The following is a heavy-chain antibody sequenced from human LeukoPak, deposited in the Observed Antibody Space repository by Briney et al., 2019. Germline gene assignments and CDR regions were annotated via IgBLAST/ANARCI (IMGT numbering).Heavy chain of an antibody. CDR2: IHYSGVT. D-gene: IGHD3-10*01. CDR3: ARQIHGERKLDWFDP. V-gene: IGHV4-39*02. J-gene: IGHJ5*02. Sequence: SENLSCTSTGYTVTISSDHYYRHGIRQPPGMALEMVGSIHYSGVTYYNPSRKSRVTISVDTSKNHFSLKLSSVTAADTAVYYCARQIHGERKLDWFDPWGQGTLVTVSS. CDR1: TVTISSDHYY.